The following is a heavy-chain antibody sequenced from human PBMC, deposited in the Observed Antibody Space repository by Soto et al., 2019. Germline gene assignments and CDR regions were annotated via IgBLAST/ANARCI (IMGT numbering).Heavy chain of an antibody. Sequence: SVKVSCKASGGTFSSYAISWVRQAPGQGLEWMGGIIPIFGTANYAQKFQGRVTITADESTSTAYMELSSLRSEDTAVYYCARDRATVVTPFYFDYWGQGTLVTVSS. J-gene: IGHJ4*02. CDR2: IIPIFGTA. CDR3: ARDRATVVTPFYFDY. V-gene: IGHV1-69*13. CDR1: GGTFSSYA. D-gene: IGHD4-17*01.